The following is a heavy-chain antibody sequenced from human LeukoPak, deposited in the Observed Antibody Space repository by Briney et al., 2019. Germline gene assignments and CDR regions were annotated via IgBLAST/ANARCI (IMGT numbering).Heavy chain of an antibody. J-gene: IGHJ4*02. Sequence: GGSLRLSXAASGFTFKTYSMSWVRQAPGKGLEWVSYISSSSSTIYYADSVKGRFTISRDNAKNSLYLQMNSLRAEDTAVYYCARAGALDYWGQGTPVTVSS. CDR2: ISSSSSTI. D-gene: IGHD1-26*01. CDR1: GFTFKTYS. CDR3: ARAGALDY. V-gene: IGHV3-48*01.